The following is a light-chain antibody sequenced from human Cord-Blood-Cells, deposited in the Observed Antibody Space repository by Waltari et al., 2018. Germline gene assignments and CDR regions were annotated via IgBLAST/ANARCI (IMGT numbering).Light chain of an antibody. CDR3: SSYTSSSTVV. CDR1: RSDVGRYNR. Sequence: QSALTQPPSVSGSPGQSVTIPCTGTRSDVGRYNRVSWYQQPPGTAPKLMIYEVSNRPSGVPDRFTGSKSGNTASLTISGLQAEDEADYYCSSYTSSSTVVFGGGTKLTVL. CDR2: EVS. J-gene: IGLJ2*01. V-gene: IGLV2-18*02.